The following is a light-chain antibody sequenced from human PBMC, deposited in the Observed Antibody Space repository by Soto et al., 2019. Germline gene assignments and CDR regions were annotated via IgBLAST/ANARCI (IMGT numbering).Light chain of an antibody. J-gene: IGKJ5*01. Sequence: DIQMTQCRASMSACVRERVSITCRASQDVGKRLAWYQQKPGKAPTLLIHGASSLQSGVPPRYSGSGYGTDFTLTISSLQPEDFATYYRHQANSFPITFGQGTRLEIK. V-gene: IGKV1-12*01. CDR1: QDVGKR. CDR2: GAS. CDR3: HQANSFPIT.